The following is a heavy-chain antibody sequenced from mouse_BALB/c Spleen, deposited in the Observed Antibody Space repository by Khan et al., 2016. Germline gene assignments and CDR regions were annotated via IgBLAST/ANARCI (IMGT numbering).Heavy chain of an antibody. CDR3: AREGDAMDY. V-gene: IGHV5-9-4*01. D-gene: IGHD3-3*01. CDR2: ISSGGSYT. J-gene: IGHJ4*01. CDR1: GFTFSSYA. Sequence: EVELVESGGGLVKPGGSLKLSCAASGFTFSSYAMSWVRQSPEKRLEWVAEISSGGSYTYYPDTVTGRFTISSDNAKHTLYLEMSRLRSEDTAMYYCAREGDAMDYWGQGTSVTVSS.